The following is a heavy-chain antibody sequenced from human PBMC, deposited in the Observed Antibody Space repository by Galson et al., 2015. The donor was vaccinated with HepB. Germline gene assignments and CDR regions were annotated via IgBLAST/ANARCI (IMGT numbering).Heavy chain of an antibody. V-gene: IGHV3-23*01. D-gene: IGHD6-19*01. CDR2: ISGSGGST. CDR1: GFPFSSYA. J-gene: IGHJ4*02. Sequence: SLRLSCAASGFPFSSYAMSWVRQAPGKGLEWVSAISGSGGSTYYADSVKGRFTISRDNSKNTLYLQMNSLRAEDTAVYYCAKDPGEQWLVVSYFDYWGQGTLVTVSS. CDR3: AKDPGEQWLVVSYFDY.